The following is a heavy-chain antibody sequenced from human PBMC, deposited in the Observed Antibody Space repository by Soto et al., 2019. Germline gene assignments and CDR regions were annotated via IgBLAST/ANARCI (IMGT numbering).Heavy chain of an antibody. CDR1: GYTFTSYD. D-gene: IGHD4-17*01. CDR3: ARGSVTTSYYYYYLDV. CDR2: MNPNSGNT. J-gene: IGHJ6*03. Sequence: ASVKVSCKASGYTFTSYDINWVRQATGQGLEWMGWMNPNSGNTGYAQKFQGRVTMTRNTSISTAYMELSSLRSEDTAVYYCARGSVTTSYYYYYLDVWGKGTTVTVSS. V-gene: IGHV1-8*01.